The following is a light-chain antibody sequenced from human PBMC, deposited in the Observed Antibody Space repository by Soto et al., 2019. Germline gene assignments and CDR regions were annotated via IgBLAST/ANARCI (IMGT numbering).Light chain of an antibody. Sequence: DIQMTQSPSSLSASVGDRVTITCRASQSISSYLNWYQQKPGKAPKFLIYAASSLQSGVPSRFSGSGSGTDFTLTISSLQPEDFATYYCQQSYSTPSFGGGTKVDIK. CDR2: AAS. J-gene: IGKJ4*01. CDR3: QQSYSTPS. CDR1: QSISSY. V-gene: IGKV1-39*01.